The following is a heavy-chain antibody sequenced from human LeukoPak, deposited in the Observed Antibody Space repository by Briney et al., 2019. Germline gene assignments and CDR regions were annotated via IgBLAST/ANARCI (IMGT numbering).Heavy chain of an antibody. D-gene: IGHD4-11*01. CDR2: ISGSGGST. V-gene: IGHV3-23*01. CDR3: ARDGRAVTTRHFDY. J-gene: IGHJ4*02. Sequence: GGSLRLSCAASGFTFSNYAMSWVRQAPGKGLEWVSAISGSGGSTYYADSVKGRFTISRDNSKNTLYLQMNSLRAEDTAVYYCARDGRAVTTRHFDYWGQGTLVTVSS. CDR1: GFTFSNYA.